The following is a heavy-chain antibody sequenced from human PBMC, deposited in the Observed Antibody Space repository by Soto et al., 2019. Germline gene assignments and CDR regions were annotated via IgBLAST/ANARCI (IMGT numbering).Heavy chain of an antibody. D-gene: IGHD3-10*01. Sequence: GGSLRLSCAASGFTFSRYGMPWVRPAPGKGLEWVAVIWYDGSNKYYADSVKCRFTISSDNSKNTLSLQMNSLRAEDTAVYYCARGSFGYYYYGMDVGGQGATVTIFS. CDR3: ARGSFGYYYYGMDV. CDR2: IWYDGSNK. CDR1: GFTFSRYG. J-gene: IGHJ6*02. V-gene: IGHV3-33*01.